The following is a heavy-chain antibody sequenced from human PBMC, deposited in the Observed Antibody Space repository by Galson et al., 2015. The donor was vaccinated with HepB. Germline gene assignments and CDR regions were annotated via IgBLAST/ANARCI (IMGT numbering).Heavy chain of an antibody. CDR3: ARRVDGSGSYGT. CDR1: GYSFTSYW. CDR2: IDPSDSYT. V-gene: IGHV5-10-1*01. D-gene: IGHD3-10*01. J-gene: IGHJ5*02. Sequence: QSGAEVKKPGGSLRISCKGSGYSFTSYWISWVRQMPGRGLEWMGRIDPSDSYTNYSPSFQGHVTISADKSISTAYLQWSSLKASDTAMYYCARRVDGSGSYGTWGQGTLVTVSS.